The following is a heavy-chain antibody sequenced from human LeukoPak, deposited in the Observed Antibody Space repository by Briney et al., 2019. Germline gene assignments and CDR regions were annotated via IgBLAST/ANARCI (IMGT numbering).Heavy chain of an antibody. D-gene: IGHD4-11*01. J-gene: IGHJ5*02. Sequence: SETLSLTCTVSGGSISSGDYYWTWIRQPPGKGLEWIGYIYYSGSAYYDPSLKSRVTMSVDTSRNQFSLKLSSVTAADTAVYCCARGRLGRNWFDPWGRGTLVTVSS. CDR3: ARGRLGRNWFDP. CDR2: IYYSGSA. CDR1: GGSISSGDYY. V-gene: IGHV4-30-4*01.